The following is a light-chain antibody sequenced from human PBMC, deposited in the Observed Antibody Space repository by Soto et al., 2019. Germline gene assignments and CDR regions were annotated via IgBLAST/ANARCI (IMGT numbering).Light chain of an antibody. CDR2: GAS. CDR1: QSVSSSY. V-gene: IGKV3-20*01. Sequence: EIVLTQSPGTLSLSPGERATLSCRASQSVSSSYLAWYQQKPGQAPRLLIYGASSRATGIPDRFSGSGSGTDLTLTISRLEPEDLAVYYCQQYGSSPYTFGQGTKLEI. J-gene: IGKJ2*01. CDR3: QQYGSSPYT.